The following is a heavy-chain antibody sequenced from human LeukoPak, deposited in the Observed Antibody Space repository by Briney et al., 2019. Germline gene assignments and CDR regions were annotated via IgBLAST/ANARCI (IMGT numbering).Heavy chain of an antibody. D-gene: IGHD6-19*01. J-gene: IGHJ4*02. V-gene: IGHV4-39*01. CDR1: GGSISSSSYY. CDR3: ARKGTVSGLDC. CDR2: IYYSGST. Sequence: PSETLCLTCTVSGGSISSSSYYWGWIRQPPGKGVEWIGTIYYSGSTYYNPSLKSRVTISVDTSKNQFSLKLSSVTAADTAVYFCARKGTVSGLDCWGQGTLVTVSS.